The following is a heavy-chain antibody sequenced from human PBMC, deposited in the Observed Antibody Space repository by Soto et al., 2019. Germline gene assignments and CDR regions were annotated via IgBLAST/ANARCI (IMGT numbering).Heavy chain of an antibody. D-gene: IGHD1-1*01. CDR2: VSGGSGVL. CDR1: GFSFSTYG. V-gene: IGHV3-23*01. Sequence: EVQLLESGGGLVQPGGSLRLSCAVSGFSFSTYGVTWGRPAPGKGLEWVCGVSGGSGVLHYADYVKGRFTITGDDSKNTVYLQMHSLRVEDTAVYYCAKWNGYGDFWGQGTLVTVSS. CDR3: AKWNGYGDF. J-gene: IGHJ4*02.